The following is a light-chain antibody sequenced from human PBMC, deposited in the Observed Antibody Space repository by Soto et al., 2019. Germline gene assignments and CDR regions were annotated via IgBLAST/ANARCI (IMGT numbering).Light chain of an antibody. CDR1: SSNIGSNY. CDR3: AAWDDSLSGSYV. J-gene: IGLJ1*01. Sequence: QSALTQPPSASGTPGQRVTISCSGSSSNIGSNYVYWYQQLPGTAPKLLIYRNNQRPSGVPDRFSGSKSGTSASLAISGLRSEDGADYYCAAWDDSLSGSYVFGPGTKVTVL. V-gene: IGLV1-47*01. CDR2: RNN.